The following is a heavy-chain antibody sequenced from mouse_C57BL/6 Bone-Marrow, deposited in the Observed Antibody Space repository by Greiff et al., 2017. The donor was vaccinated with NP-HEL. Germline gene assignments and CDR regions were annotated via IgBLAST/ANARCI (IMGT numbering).Heavy chain of an antibody. CDR1: GFSLTSYG. CDR2: IWSGGST. J-gene: IGHJ3*01. V-gene: IGHV2-2*01. CDR3: ARANVFAY. Sequence: QVQLKESGPGLVQPSQSLSITCTVSGFSLTSYGVHWVRQSPGKGLEWLGVIWSGGSTDYNAAFISRLSISKDNSKSQVFFKMNSLQADDTAIYYCARANVFAYWGQGTLVTVSA. D-gene: IGHD4-1*01.